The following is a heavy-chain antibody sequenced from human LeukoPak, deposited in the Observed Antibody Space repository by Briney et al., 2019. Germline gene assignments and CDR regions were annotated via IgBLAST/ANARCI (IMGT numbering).Heavy chain of an antibody. J-gene: IGHJ4*02. CDR3: ARAFDHHFDY. V-gene: IGHV3-53*01. D-gene: IGHD3-16*01. CDR1: GFIVSSSY. CDR2: IYSDGRT. Sequence: GGSLRLSCAASGFIVSSSYMGWVRQAPGKGLEWVSYIYSDGRTFYADSVKGRFTTSRASSKNTLYFQMNSLRAEDTAVYYCARAFDHHFDYWGQGTLVTVSS.